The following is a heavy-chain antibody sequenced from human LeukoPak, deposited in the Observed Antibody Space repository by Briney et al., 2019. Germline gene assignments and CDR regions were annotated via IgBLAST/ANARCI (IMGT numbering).Heavy chain of an antibody. CDR3: ARLGLSRSNYYYCYGMDV. V-gene: IGHV4-34*01. CDR2: INHSGST. J-gene: IGHJ6*02. CDR1: GGSFSGYY. Sequence: PSETLSLTCAVYGGSFSGYYWSWIRQPPGKGLEWIGEINHSGSTNYNPSLKSRVTISVDTSKNQFSLKLSSVTAADTAVYYCARLGLSRSNYYYCYGMDVWGQGTTVTVSS. D-gene: IGHD6-19*01.